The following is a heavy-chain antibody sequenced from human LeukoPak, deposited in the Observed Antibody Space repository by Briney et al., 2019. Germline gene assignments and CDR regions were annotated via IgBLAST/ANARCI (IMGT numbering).Heavy chain of an antibody. J-gene: IGHJ5*02. CDR3: ARGKISYYYGSGMAFDP. CDR2: INPNSGGT. CDR1: GYTFTGYY. D-gene: IGHD3-10*01. V-gene: IGHV1-2*02. Sequence: GASVKVSCKASGYTFTGYYMHWVRQAPGQGLEWMGWINPNSGGTNYAQKFQGRVTMTRDTSISTAYMELSRLRSDDTAVYYCARGKISYYYGSGMAFDPWGQGTMVTVSS.